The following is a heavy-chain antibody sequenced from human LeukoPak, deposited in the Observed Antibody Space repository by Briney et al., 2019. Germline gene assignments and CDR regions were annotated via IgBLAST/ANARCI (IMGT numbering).Heavy chain of an antibody. V-gene: IGHV3-15*01. Sequence: GRTLRLSCAASGFTFSKAWMNCVREAPGKGLERVGRVYSKNNGGTTEYAAPVKGRFIISRDDSKNMLYLQMNSLKTEDTGVYYWTRGSHTYDISDFDCWGQGTLVAVPS. CDR2: VYSKNNGGTT. CDR3: TRGSHTYDISDFDC. CDR1: GFTFSKAW. D-gene: IGHD3-22*01. J-gene: IGHJ4*02.